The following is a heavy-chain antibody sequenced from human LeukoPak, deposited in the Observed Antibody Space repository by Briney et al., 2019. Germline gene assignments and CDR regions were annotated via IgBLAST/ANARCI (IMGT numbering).Heavy chain of an antibody. CDR2: IRSKANSYAT. D-gene: IGHD6-19*01. J-gene: IGHJ4*02. CDR1: GFTFSGSA. Sequence: GGSLRLSCAASGFTFSGSAMHWVRQASGKGLEWVGRIRSKANSYATAYAASVKGRFTISRDDSKNTAYLQMNSLKTEDTAVYYCTCRIAVAGTVFDCWGQGTLVTVSS. CDR3: TCRIAVAGTVFDC. V-gene: IGHV3-73*01.